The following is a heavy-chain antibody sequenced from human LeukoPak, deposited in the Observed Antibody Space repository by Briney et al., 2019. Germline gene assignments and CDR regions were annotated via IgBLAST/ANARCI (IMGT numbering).Heavy chain of an antibody. J-gene: IGHJ4*02. Sequence: GGSLRLSCAPSGFTFSNYGMHWVRQAPGKGLDWVAVISYDGRNEYYADSVKGRFTISRDNSKNTLYLQMNSLRAEDTAVYYCAKDRVGARYYFDYWGQGTLVTVSS. D-gene: IGHD1-26*01. CDR2: ISYDGRNE. V-gene: IGHV3-30*18. CDR3: AKDRVGARYYFDY. CDR1: GFTFSNYG.